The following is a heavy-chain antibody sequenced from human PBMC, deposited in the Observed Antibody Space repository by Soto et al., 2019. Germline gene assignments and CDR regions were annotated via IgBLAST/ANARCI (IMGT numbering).Heavy chain of an antibody. J-gene: IGHJ6*02. V-gene: IGHV3-33*01. CDR1: GFIFSRYG. CDR2: INYDGSNK. CDR3: ARCKQKVMHCGLDV. D-gene: IGHD2-21*01. Sequence: QVSLVESGGGAVQRGRSLRVSCAASGFIFSRYGMHWVRQAPGKGLEWVAFINYDGSNKFYGDAVKGRFTISRDNSKNIVHLQMNNLRGEDTAVYYCARCKQKVMHCGLDVWGHGATVTVSS.